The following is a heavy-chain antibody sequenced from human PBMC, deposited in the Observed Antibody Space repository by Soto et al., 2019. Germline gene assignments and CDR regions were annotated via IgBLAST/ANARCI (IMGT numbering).Heavy chain of an antibody. V-gene: IGHV4-39*07. CDR1: GGSISSSSFH. CDR3: ARILLVPAAFNWFDP. J-gene: IGHJ5*02. Sequence: SETLSLTCTVSGGSISSSSFHWGWIRQPPGKGLEWIGSIYYSGSTYYSPSLKSRVTISVDTSKNQFSLKLSSVTAADTAVYYCARILLVPAAFNWFDPWGKGTLVTVSS. CDR2: IYYSGST. D-gene: IGHD2-2*01.